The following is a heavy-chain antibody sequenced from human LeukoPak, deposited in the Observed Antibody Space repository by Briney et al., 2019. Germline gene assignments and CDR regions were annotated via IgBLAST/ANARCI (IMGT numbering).Heavy chain of an antibody. CDR1: GGSFSIFY. Sequence: SETLSLTCTVSGGSFSIFYWNWIRQPPGKGLEWIGYIHFSGSTNYNPSLRSRVTISVDTSKNQLSLKLSSVTAADTAVYYCARDLGGIYFDYWGQGTLVTVSS. CDR2: IHFSGST. J-gene: IGHJ4*02. V-gene: IGHV4-59*01. D-gene: IGHD1-26*01. CDR3: ARDLGGIYFDY.